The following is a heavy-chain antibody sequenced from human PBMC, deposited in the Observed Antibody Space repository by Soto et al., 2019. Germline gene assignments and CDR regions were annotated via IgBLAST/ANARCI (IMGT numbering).Heavy chain of an antibody. CDR3: AKRGIGSHFDY. CDR1: GVTFSSYA. J-gene: IGHJ4*02. V-gene: IGHV3-23*01. D-gene: IGHD1-26*01. Sequence: EVQLLASGGGLLQPGGSLRLSCAASGVTFSSYAMSWVRHAPGKGLEWVSVISGSGTSTYYADSVKGRFTISRDNSKNTLYLQTNSLRAEDTAVYYCAKRGIGSHFDYWGQGTLVTVSS. CDR2: ISGSGTST.